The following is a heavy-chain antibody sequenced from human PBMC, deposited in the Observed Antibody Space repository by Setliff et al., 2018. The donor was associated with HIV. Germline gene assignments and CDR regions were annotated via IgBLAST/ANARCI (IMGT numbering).Heavy chain of an antibody. CDR1: GFTFSSYG. J-gene: IGHJ4*02. D-gene: IGHD5-12*01. CDR2: IWYDGSNK. CDR3: AREGRDGYTRGAFDI. Sequence: GGSLRLSCAASGFTFSSYGMHWVRQAPGKGLEWVAVIWYDGSNKYFADSVTGRFTISRDNSKNTLYLQMNSLRAEDTAAYYCAREGRDGYTRGAFDIWGQGTLVTVSS. V-gene: IGHV3-33*01.